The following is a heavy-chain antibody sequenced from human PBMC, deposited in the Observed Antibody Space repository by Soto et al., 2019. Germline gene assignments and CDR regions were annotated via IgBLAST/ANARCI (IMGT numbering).Heavy chain of an antibody. CDR2: IDQSGGT. CDR3: AREDSYGWSGESFDV. J-gene: IGHJ6*02. Sequence: SETLSLTCAVVGDSLRGQSWNWIRQSPGKGLEWIGEIDQSGGTNYNPSLKRRAIISDDTSKNQFSLTLTSVTAADTAVYYCAREDSYGWSGESFDVWGQGTTVT. CDR1: GDSLRGQS. D-gene: IGHD6-19*01. V-gene: IGHV4-34*01.